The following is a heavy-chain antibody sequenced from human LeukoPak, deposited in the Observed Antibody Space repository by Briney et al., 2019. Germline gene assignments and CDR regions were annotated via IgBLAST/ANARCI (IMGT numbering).Heavy chain of an antibody. D-gene: IGHD2-2*01. Sequence: GASVKVSCKASGYTFTSYGITWVRPAPGQGLEWMGWISAYNGNTNYAQKLQGRVTMTTDTSTSTAYMELRSLRSDDTAVYYCASSKVVPAAMLWGGAHGAFDIWGQGTRVTVSS. V-gene: IGHV1-18*04. CDR3: ASSKVVPAAMLWGGAHGAFDI. J-gene: IGHJ3*02. CDR2: ISAYNGNT. CDR1: GYTFTSYG.